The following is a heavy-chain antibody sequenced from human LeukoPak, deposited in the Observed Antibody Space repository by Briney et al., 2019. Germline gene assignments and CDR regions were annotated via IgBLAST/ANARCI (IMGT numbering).Heavy chain of an antibody. Sequence: QAGGSLRLSCAASGFTVSSNYMSWVRQAPGKGLEWVSVIYSGGSTYYADSVKGRFTISRDNSKNTLYLQMNSLRAEDTAVYFCARAGRFGESFRDYYYYIDVWGKGTTVTVSS. CDR2: IYSGGST. CDR3: ARAGRFGESFRDYYYYIDV. CDR1: GFTVSSNY. J-gene: IGHJ6*03. D-gene: IGHD3-10*01. V-gene: IGHV3-66*01.